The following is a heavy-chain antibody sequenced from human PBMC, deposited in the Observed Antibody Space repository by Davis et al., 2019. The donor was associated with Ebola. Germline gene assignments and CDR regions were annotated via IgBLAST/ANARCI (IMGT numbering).Heavy chain of an antibody. CDR2: INPNSGGT. J-gene: IGHJ5*02. CDR1: GYTFTGYY. V-gene: IGHV1-2*02. Sequence: ASVKVSCKASGYTFTGYYMHWVRQAPGQGLEWMGWINPNSGGTNYAQKFQGRVTMTRDTSISTAYMELSRLRSDDTAVYYCARILPYNYYDSSGYYHHWGQGTLVTVSS. CDR3: ARILPYNYYDSSGYYHH. D-gene: IGHD3-22*01.